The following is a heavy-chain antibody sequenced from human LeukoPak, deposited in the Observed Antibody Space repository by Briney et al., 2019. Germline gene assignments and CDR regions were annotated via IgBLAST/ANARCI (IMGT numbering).Heavy chain of an antibody. J-gene: IGHJ4*02. CDR2: VYHSGSS. CDR1: GGSISRTNW. CDR3: AKGDGDYDHYFDY. V-gene: IGHV4-4*02. D-gene: IGHD4-17*01. Sequence: SGTLSLTCAVSGGSISRTNWWSWVRQPPRKGLEWIGEVYHSGSSNYNPSLKSRVTISVDKSKNQFSLRLSSVTAADTAVYYCAKGDGDYDHYFDYWGQGTLVTVSS.